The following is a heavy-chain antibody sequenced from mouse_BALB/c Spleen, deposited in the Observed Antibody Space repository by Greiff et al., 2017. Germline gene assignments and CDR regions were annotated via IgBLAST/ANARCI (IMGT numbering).Heavy chain of an antibody. CDR2: ISSGGST. Sequence: EVKVVESGGGLVKPGGSLKLSCAASGFTFSSYAMSWVRQTPEKRLEWVASISSGGSTYYPDSVKGRFTISRDNARNILYLQMSSLRSEDTAMYYCAREDLYYFDYWGQGTTLTVSS. CDR1: GFTFSSYA. CDR3: AREDLYYFDY. V-gene: IGHV5-6-5*01. J-gene: IGHJ2*01.